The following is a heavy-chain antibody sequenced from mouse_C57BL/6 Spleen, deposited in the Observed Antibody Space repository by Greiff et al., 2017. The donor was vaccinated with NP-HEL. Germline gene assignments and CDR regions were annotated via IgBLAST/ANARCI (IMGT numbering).Heavy chain of an antibody. CDR2: ISSGSSTI. J-gene: IGHJ4*01. V-gene: IGHV5-17*01. CDR3: AKTYGSSLGYALDY. CDR1: GFTFSDYG. D-gene: IGHD1-1*01. Sequence: EVQLVASGGGLVKPGGSLKLSCPASGFTFSDYGMHWVRQAPEKGLEWVAYISSGSSTIYYADTVKGRFTISRDNAKNTLFRQMTSLRSDDTAMYYCAKTYGSSLGYALDYWGQRTSGTDSS.